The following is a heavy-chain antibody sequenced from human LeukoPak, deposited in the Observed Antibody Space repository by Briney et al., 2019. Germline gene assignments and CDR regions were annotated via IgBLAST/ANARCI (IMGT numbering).Heavy chain of an antibody. V-gene: IGHV3-33*06. J-gene: IGHJ4*02. Sequence: GRSLRLSCAASGFTFSSYGMHWVRQAPGKGLEWVAVIWYDGSNKYYADSVKGRFTISRDNSKNTLYLQMNSLRAEDTAVYYCAKVGEQLDLDYWGQGTLVTVSS. D-gene: IGHD6-6*01. CDR3: AKVGEQLDLDY. CDR2: IWYDGSNK. CDR1: GFTFSSYG.